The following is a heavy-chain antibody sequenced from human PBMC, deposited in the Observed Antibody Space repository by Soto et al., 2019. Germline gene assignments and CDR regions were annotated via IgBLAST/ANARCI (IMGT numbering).Heavy chain of an antibody. Sequence: QVQLVQSGAEVKKPGASVKVSCKASGYTFTSYAMHWVRQAPGQRLEWMGWINAGNGNTKYSQKFQGRVTITRDTSASTAYMELSSLRSEDTAVYYCARAKLVVPAAILNNWFDPWGQGTLVTVSS. D-gene: IGHD2-2*02. V-gene: IGHV1-3*01. CDR3: ARAKLVVPAAILNNWFDP. J-gene: IGHJ5*02. CDR1: GYTFTSYA. CDR2: INAGNGNT.